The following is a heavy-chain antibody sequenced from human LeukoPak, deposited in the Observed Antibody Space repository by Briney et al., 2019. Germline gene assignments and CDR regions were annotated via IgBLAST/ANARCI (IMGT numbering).Heavy chain of an antibody. CDR2: INSDGSST. J-gene: IGHJ4*02. CDR1: GFTFSNAW. V-gene: IGHV3-74*01. CDR3: ARGKNYFDY. Sequence: GGSLRLSCAASGFTFSNAWMSWVRQAPGKGPVWVSRINSDGSSTSYADSVKGRFTISRDNAKNTLYLQMNSLRAEDTAVYYCARGKNYFDYWGQGTLVTVSS.